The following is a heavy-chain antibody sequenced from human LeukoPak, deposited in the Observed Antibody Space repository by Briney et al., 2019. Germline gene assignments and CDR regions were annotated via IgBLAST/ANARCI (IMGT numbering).Heavy chain of an antibody. CDR3: AKDPLGGGSSLINWFDS. CDR1: GFDFSSYA. V-gene: IGHV3-23*01. Sequence: GGSLRLSCVASGFDFSSYAMTWVRQAPGRGLEWVSTIGAYAARTYYADSVKGRFTTSRENSKSALSLQMNSLRAEDTALYYCAKDPLGGGSSLINWFDSWGQGVWVTVSS. D-gene: IGHD1-26*01. J-gene: IGHJ5*01. CDR2: IGAYAART.